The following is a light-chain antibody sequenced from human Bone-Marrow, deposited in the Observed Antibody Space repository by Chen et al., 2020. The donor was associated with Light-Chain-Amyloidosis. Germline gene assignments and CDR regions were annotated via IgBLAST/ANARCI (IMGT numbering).Light chain of an antibody. CDR3: SSYTITNTLV. CDR1: SSDVGGDNH. CDR2: EVT. J-gene: IGLJ1*01. V-gene: IGLV2-14*01. Sequence: QSALTQPASVSGPPGQSITISCTGTSSDVGGDNHVSWYQQHPDKAPKLMIYEVTNRPSWVPDRFSGSKSDTTASLTISGLETEDEADYFCSSYTITNTLVFGSGTRVTVL.